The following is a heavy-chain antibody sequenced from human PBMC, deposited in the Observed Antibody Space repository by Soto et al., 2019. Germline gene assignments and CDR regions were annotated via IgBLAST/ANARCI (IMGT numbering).Heavy chain of an antibody. CDR1: GFTFSNSI. V-gene: IGHV3-48*04. CDR3: ARDQPGYSYGYGLGY. CDR2: INSGSSSI. D-gene: IGHD5-18*01. Sequence: PGGSLRLSCAASGFTFSNSIMTWARQAPGKGLEWLSYINSGSSSIHYADSVKGRFTISRDNAKNSLYLQMNSLRAEDTAVYYCARDQPGYSYGYGLGYWGQGTLVSVYS. J-gene: IGHJ4*02.